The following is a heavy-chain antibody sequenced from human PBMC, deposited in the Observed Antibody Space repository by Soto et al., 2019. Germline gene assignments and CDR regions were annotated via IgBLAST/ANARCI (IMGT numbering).Heavy chain of an antibody. CDR2: INHSGST. Sequence: SEPLSLPRAVFEGSSSGYYWTWISQPPRTGLEWIGEINHSGSTNYNPSLKSRVTISVDTSKNQFSLKLSSVTAADTAVYYCARRLYYDSSGFEGGGMDVWGQGTTVTVSS. V-gene: IGHV4-34*01. D-gene: IGHD3-22*01. CDR1: EGSSSGYY. CDR3: ARRLYYDSSGFEGGGMDV. J-gene: IGHJ6*02.